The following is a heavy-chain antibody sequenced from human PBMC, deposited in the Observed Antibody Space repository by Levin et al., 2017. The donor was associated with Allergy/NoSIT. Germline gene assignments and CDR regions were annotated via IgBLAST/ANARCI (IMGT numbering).Heavy chain of an antibody. CDR3: ARRQHGYSVY. V-gene: IGHV5-10-1*01. Sequence: GESLKISCKGSGYSFSNYWINWVRQMPGKGLEWMGRIDPSDSHADYSPSFRGHVSISVDKSISTAYLQWSSLKASDTAMYYCARRQHGYSVYWGQGTLVTVSS. CDR1: GYSFSNYW. CDR2: IDPSDSHA. J-gene: IGHJ4*02. D-gene: IGHD5-18*01.